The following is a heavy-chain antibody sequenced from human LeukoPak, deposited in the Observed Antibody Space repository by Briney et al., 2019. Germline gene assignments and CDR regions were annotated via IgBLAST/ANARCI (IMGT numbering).Heavy chain of an antibody. CDR1: GFTFSSYA. V-gene: IGHV3-30-3*01. CDR3: AREGSRWFGDRYGTDV. J-gene: IGHJ6*02. CDR2: ISDDGINK. Sequence: GGALRLSCAASGFTFSSYAMHCGRQAPGKGLERGAVISDDGINKYYADSVKGRFTISRDNTKNTLYLQMNRLTAEDTAVYYCAREGSRWFGDRYGTDVWGQGTTVTVSS. D-gene: IGHD3-10*01.